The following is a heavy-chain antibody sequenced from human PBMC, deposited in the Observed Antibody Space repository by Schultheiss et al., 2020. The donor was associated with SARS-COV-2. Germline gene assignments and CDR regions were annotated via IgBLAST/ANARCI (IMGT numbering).Heavy chain of an antibody. J-gene: IGHJ6*02. CDR1: GFTFSGYW. Sequence: GGSLRLSCAASGFTFSGYWMHWVRQAPGKGLEWVSRINGDGGVTYYADSVKGRFTISRDNSKNTLYLQMNSLRAEDTAVYYCARDARDNYDFWSGYYAYYYYGMDVWGQGTTVTVSS. D-gene: IGHD3-3*01. CDR2: INGDGGVT. CDR3: ARDARDNYDFWSGYYAYYYYGMDV. V-gene: IGHV3-74*01.